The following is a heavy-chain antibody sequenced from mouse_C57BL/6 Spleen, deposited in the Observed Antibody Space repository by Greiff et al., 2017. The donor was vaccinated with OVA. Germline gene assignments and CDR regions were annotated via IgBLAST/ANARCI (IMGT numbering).Heavy chain of an antibody. Sequence: VQLQQPGAELVKPGASVKLSCKASGYTFTSYWMHWVKQRPGQGLEWIGMIHPNSGSTNYNEKFKSKATLTVDKSSSTAYMQLSSLTSEDSAVYYCVETGTRPDCDYWGQGTTLTVSS. D-gene: IGHD4-1*01. CDR2: IHPNSGST. V-gene: IGHV1-64*01. CDR3: VETGTRPDCDY. CDR1: GYTFTSYW. J-gene: IGHJ2*01.